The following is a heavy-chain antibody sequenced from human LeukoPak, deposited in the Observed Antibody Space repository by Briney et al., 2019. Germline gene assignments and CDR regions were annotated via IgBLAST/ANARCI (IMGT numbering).Heavy chain of an antibody. Sequence: GGSLRLSCAASGLTFSSYAMSWVRQAPGKGLEWVSGISGSGGTYYADSVKGRFTISRDNSKNTLYLQMNSLRVEDTAVYYCAKDRVGTAMVIGDFDYWGQGTLVTVSS. V-gene: IGHV3-23*01. CDR3: AKDRVGTAMVIGDFDY. CDR1: GLTFSSYA. CDR2: ISGSGGT. D-gene: IGHD5-18*01. J-gene: IGHJ4*02.